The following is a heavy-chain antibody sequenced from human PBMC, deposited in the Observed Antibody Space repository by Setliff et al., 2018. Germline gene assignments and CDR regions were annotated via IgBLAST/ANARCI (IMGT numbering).Heavy chain of an antibody. CDR1: GGTFSSYA. J-gene: IGHJ6*03. CDR2: TIPNFGTT. CDR3: AREGVDTRSSTDYRYYMDV. D-gene: IGHD5-18*01. V-gene: IGHV1-69*05. Sequence: GASVKVSCKASGGTFSSYAISWVRQAPGQGLEWLGGTIPNFGTTNYAQEFQGRVTIITDESTSTAYMELRSLRTEDTAVYYCAREGVDTRSSTDYRYYMDVWGKGTTVTVSS.